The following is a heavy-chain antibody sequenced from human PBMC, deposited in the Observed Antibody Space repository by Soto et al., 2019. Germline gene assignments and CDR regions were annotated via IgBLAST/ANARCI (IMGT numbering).Heavy chain of an antibody. J-gene: IGHJ4*02. CDR2: IAGSGATR. D-gene: IGHD3-10*01. CDR1: GFTFSDYY. V-gene: IGHV3-11*01. CDR3: SKKTSKTSVPRGDYLDS. Sequence: GGSLRLSCAASGFTFSDYYMMWVRQAPGKGLEWLSYIAGSGATRHYADSVKGRFTVSRDNVKNSLFLQMNSLRADDTAVYYCSKKTSKTSVPRGDYLDSWGQGTLVTVSS.